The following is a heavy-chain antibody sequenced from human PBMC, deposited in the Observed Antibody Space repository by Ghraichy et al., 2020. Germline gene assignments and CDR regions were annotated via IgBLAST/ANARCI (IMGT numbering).Heavy chain of an antibody. D-gene: IGHD2-15*01. V-gene: IGHV4-39*01. CDR2: IYYSGST. CDR3: ARHRKRGMSVVVAAGIDY. Sequence: SETLSLTCTVSGGSISSSSYYWGWIRQPPGKGLEWIGSIYYSGSTYYNPSLKSRVTISVDTSKNQFSLKLSSVTAADTAVYYCARHRKRGMSVVVAAGIDYGGKGSLVTVSS. J-gene: IGHJ4*02. CDR1: GGSISSSSYY.